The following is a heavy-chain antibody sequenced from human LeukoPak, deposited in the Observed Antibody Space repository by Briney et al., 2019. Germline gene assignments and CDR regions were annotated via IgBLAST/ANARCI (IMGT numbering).Heavy chain of an antibody. CDR1: GDSLSIRSSY. CDR3: ARVRSSDSSVLTRKRSYYFDY. CDR2: VDFSGST. V-gene: IGHV4-39*07. Sequence: SETLSLTRTVSGDSLSIRSSYCGWVRQPPGKGLECNGRVDFSGSTYNNPPRKSRVTIPEATSKNQFSLKWSSLSAAARVVYFCARVRSSDSSVLTRKRSYYFDYWGQGPRVTVSS. D-gene: IGHD3-22*01. J-gene: IGHJ4*02.